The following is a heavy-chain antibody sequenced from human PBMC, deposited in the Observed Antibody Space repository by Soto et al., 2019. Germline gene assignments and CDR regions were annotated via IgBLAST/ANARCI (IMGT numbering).Heavy chain of an antibody. V-gene: IGHV1-18*01. CDR1: GYTLTSYG. CDR3: ARDLSYGSGSFSMDV. CDR2: ISAYNGNT. Sequence: GASVKGSCTASGYTLTSYGISCVRQAPEQGLEWMGWISAYNGNTNYADSVKGRFTVSRDNPKNTLYLQMNGLGAEDTAVYYCARDLSYGSGSFSMDVWGKGTTVTVSS. D-gene: IGHD3-10*01. J-gene: IGHJ6*04.